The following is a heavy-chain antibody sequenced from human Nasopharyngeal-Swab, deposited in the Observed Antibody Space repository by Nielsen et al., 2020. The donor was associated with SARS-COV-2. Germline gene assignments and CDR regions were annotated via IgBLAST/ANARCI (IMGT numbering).Heavy chain of an antibody. CDR2: IKQDGSEK. V-gene: IGHV3-7*01. CDR1: GFTFSSYW. J-gene: IGHJ4*02. CDR3: AREGPDSGYVDPHFDS. D-gene: IGHD5-12*01. Sequence: GESLKISCAASGFTFSSYWMSWLRQAPGKGLEWVANIKQDGSEKYYVDSVKGRFTISRDNAKNSLYLQMHSLRAEDTAVYYCAREGPDSGYVDPHFDSWGQGTLVTVSS.